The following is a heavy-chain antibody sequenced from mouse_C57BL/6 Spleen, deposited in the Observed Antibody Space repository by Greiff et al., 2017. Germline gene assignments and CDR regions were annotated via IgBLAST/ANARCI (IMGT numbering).Heavy chain of an antibody. CDR2: IRHKDNGYTT. V-gene: IGHV7-3*01. D-gene: IGHD2-3*01. Sequence: EVKLVESGGGLVRPGGSLSLSCAASGFTFTAYYMSWVRQPPGKALEWLGFIRHKDNGYTTEYNASVKGRFTISRDTSQSILYCQMNAVRAEDSATYYCARYGRWLLSFDYGGQGTTLTVSS. J-gene: IGHJ2*01. CDR1: GFTFTAYY. CDR3: ARYGRWLLSFDY.